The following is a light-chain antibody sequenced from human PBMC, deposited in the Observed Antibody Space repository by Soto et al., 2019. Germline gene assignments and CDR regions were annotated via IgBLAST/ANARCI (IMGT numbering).Light chain of an antibody. V-gene: IGKV3-20*01. J-gene: IGKJ2*01. CDR1: QSVSSSY. CDR2: GAS. CDR3: QPSLR. Sequence: EIVLTQSPGTLSLSPGERATLSCRASQSVSSSYLAWYQQKPGQAPRLLIYGASSRATGIPDRFSGSGSGTDFTLTISRLEPKDFAVYYCQPSLRFGQGTKLEIK.